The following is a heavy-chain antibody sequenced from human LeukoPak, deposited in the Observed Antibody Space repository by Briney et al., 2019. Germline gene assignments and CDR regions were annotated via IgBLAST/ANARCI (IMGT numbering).Heavy chain of an antibody. J-gene: IGHJ6*02. CDR2: INHSGST. Sequence: SETLSLTCAVYGGSFSGYYWSWIRQPPGKGLEWIGEINHSGSTNYNPSLKSRVTISVDTSKNQFSLKLSSVTAADTAVYYCARDRMIVVVPAAIMTMASTRKDYYYYGMDVWGQGTTVTVSS. CDR3: ARDRMIVVVPAAIMTMASTRKDYYYYGMDV. D-gene: IGHD2-2*01. V-gene: IGHV4-34*01. CDR1: GGSFSGYY.